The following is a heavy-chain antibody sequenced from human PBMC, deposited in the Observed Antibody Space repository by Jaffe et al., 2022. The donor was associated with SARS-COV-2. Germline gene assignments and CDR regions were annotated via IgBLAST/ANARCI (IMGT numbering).Heavy chain of an antibody. CDR3: ARGRGYHLLAGSYYYMDV. CDR1: GFTFSDSY. CDR2: ISSSGSAL. V-gene: IGHV3-11*01. Sequence: QVQLVESGGDLVKPGGSLRLSCAASGFTFSDSYMSWIRQAPGKGLEWISYISSSGSALYYADSVKGRFTISRDNAKNSVYLQMNSLRAEDTAVYYCARGRGYHLLAGSYYYMDVWGKGTTVTVSS. J-gene: IGHJ6*03. D-gene: IGHD2-2*01.